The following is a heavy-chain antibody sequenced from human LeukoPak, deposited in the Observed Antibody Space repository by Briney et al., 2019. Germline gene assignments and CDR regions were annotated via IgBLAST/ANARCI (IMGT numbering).Heavy chain of an antibody. V-gene: IGHV3-7*01. Sequence: GGSLRRSCAASGFTFSSYWMSWVRQAPGKGLEWVANIKQDGSEKYYVDSVKGRFTISRDNAKNSLYLQMNSLRAEDTAVYYCARDYHPTIFGVAYPDYWGQGTLVTVSS. D-gene: IGHD3-3*01. J-gene: IGHJ4*02. CDR3: ARDYHPTIFGVAYPDY. CDR1: GFTFSSYW. CDR2: IKQDGSEK.